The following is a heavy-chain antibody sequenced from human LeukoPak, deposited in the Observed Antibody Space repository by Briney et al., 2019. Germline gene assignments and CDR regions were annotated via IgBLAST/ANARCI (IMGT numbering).Heavy chain of an antibody. CDR1: GFTFDDYA. J-gene: IGHJ4*02. CDR2: ISWNSGSI. D-gene: IGHD5-12*01. V-gene: IGHV3-9*01. Sequence: GGSLRLSCAASGFTFDDYAMHWVRQAPGKGLEWVSGISWNSGSIGYADSVKGRFTISRDNAKNSLYLQMNSLRAEDTVLYYCAKDMAGRGYSGYVNWGQGTLVTVSS. CDR3: AKDMAGRGYSGYVN.